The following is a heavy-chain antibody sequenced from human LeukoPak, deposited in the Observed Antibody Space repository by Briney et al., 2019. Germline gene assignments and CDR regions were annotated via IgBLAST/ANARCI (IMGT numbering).Heavy chain of an antibody. V-gene: IGHV1-2*02. D-gene: IGHD6-19*01. Sequence: ASVKVSCTASGYTFTGYYMHWVRQAPGQGLEWMGWINPNSGGTNYAQKFQSRVTMTRDTSISTAYMELSRLRSDDTAVYYCARTLIAVAPFDYWGQGTLVTVSS. CDR3: ARTLIAVAPFDY. J-gene: IGHJ4*02. CDR1: GYTFTGYY. CDR2: INPNSGGT.